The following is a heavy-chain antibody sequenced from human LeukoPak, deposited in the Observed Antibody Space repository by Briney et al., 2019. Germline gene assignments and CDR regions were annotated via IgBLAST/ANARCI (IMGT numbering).Heavy chain of an antibody. CDR1: GYTFTSYD. CDR2: MNPNDGNT. J-gene: IGHJ3*02. Sequence: ASVKVSCKTSGYTFTSYDFNWVRQATGQGLEWMGWMNPNDGNTGYAQKFQGRVTMTRNTSISTAYMELSSLRSEDTAVYYCARILGYSYEIDAFDIWGQGTMVTVSS. CDR3: ARILGYSYEIDAFDI. V-gene: IGHV1-8*02. D-gene: IGHD5-18*01.